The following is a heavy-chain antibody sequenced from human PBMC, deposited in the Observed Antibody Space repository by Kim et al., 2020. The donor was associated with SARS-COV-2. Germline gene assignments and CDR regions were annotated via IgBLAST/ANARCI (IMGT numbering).Heavy chain of an antibody. CDR2: IYSGART. D-gene: IGHD3-10*01. CDR3: AREPYDSGSS. CDR1: GFTVSSSY. Sequence: GGSLRLSCAASGFTVSSSYMSWVRQAPGKGLEWVSIIYSGARTHYADSVKGRLTISTDNSKNTLYLQMNSLKAEDSAVYYCAREPYDSGSSWGQGTLVTVSS. V-gene: IGHV3-53*01. J-gene: IGHJ5*02.